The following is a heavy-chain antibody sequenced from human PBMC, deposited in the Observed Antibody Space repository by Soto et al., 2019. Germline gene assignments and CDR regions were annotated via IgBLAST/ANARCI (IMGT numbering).Heavy chain of an antibody. CDR2: ISAYNGNT. D-gene: IGHD2-15*01. V-gene: IGHV1-18*01. CDR3: ARDSVYCSGDSCYPFDY. J-gene: IGHJ4*02. Sequence: ASVKVSCKASGYTFTNYGISWVRQAPGQGLEWMGWISAYNGNTNSAQKLQGRVTMTTDTSTSTAYMELRSLRSDDTAVYYCARDSVYCSGDSCYPFDYWGQGTLVTVSS. CDR1: GYTFTNYG.